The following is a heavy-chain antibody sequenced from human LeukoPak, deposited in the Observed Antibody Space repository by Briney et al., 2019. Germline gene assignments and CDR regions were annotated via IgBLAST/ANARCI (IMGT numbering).Heavy chain of an antibody. D-gene: IGHD6-6*01. CDR3: ARGGAARPDY. CDR1: GFTFSSYG. V-gene: IGHV3-23*01. CDR2: ISGSGGST. Sequence: AGGSLRLSCAASGFTFSSYGMSWVRQAPGKGLEWVSAISGSGGSTYYADSVKGRFTISRDNAKNSLYLQMNSLGAEDTAVYYCARGGAARPDYWGQGTLVTVSS. J-gene: IGHJ4*02.